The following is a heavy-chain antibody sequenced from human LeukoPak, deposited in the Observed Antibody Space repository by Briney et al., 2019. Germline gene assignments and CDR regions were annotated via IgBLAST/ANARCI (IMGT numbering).Heavy chain of an antibody. V-gene: IGHV3-21*01. Sequence: PGGSLRLSCAASGFTFSSYSMNWVRQAPGKGLEWVSSISSSSYIYYADSVKGRFTISRDNAKNSLYLQMNSLRAEDTAVYYCARRYCGGDCYSPYNWFDPWGQGTLVTVSS. CDR2: ISSSSYI. D-gene: IGHD2-21*02. J-gene: IGHJ5*02. CDR3: ARRYCGGDCYSPYNWFDP. CDR1: GFTFSSYS.